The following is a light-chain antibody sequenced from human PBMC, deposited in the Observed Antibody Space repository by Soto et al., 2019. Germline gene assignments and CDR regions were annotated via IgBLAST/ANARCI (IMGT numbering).Light chain of an antibody. J-gene: IGLJ1*01. V-gene: IGLV2-14*01. CDR3: SSYTGNSFV. CDR1: SSDVGTYNY. Sequence: QSALTQPASVSGSPGQSITISCTGTSSDVGTYNYVSWYQQHPGKAPKLMIYEVSNRPSGISNRFSGSKSGNTASLTISGLQADDEPDYYCSSYTGNSFVFGTGTKVTVL. CDR2: EVS.